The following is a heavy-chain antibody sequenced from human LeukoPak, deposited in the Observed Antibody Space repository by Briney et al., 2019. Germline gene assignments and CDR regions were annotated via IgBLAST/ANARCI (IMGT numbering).Heavy chain of an antibody. CDR3: ASWQLDPDYYFDY. CDR2: IYHSGST. CDR1: GYSISSGYY. J-gene: IGHJ4*02. D-gene: IGHD6-13*01. V-gene: IGHV4-38-2*02. Sequence: SETLSLTCTVSGYSISSGYYWGWIRQPPGKGLEWIGSIYHSGSTYYNPSLKSRVTISVDTSKNQFSLKLSSVTATDTAVYYCASWQLDPDYYFDYWGQGTLVTVSS.